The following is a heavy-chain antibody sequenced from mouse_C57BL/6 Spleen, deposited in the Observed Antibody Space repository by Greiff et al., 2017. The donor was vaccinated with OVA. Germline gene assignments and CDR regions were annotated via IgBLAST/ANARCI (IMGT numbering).Heavy chain of an antibody. CDR1: GYTFTSYW. CDR3: ARYCEYFDY. J-gene: IGHJ2*01. CDR2: IDPTNSYT. V-gene: IGHV1-69*01. Sequence: QVQLQQPGAELVMPGASVKLSCKASGYTFTSYWMHWVKQRPGQGLEWIGEIDPTNSYTNYNQKFKGKSTLTVDKSSHTAYMQLSSLTSKDSAVYYWARYCEYFDYWGQGTTLTVSS.